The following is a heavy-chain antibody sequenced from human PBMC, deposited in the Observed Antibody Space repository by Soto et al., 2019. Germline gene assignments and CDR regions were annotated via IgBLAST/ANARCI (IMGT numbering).Heavy chain of an antibody. D-gene: IGHD1-7*01. J-gene: IGHJ4*02. CDR2: IYRTGST. CDR3: ASRDPGTSVDY. CDR1: GASFTSNDW. Sequence: SETLSLTCAVSGASFTSNDWWTWVRQPPGRGLEWIGEIYRTGSTNYNPSLKSRVTISLDKSENQFSLKVTSLTAADTAVYSCASRDPGTSVDYWGQGTLVTVSS. V-gene: IGHV4-4*02.